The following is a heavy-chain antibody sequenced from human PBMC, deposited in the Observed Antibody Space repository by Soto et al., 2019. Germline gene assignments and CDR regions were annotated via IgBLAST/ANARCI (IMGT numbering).Heavy chain of an antibody. J-gene: IGHJ4*02. D-gene: IGHD5-18*01. V-gene: IGHV1-3*01. CDR1: GYTFTSYA. CDR2: INAGNGNT. Sequence: ASVKVSCKASGYTFTSYAMHWVRQAPGQRLEWMGWINAGNGNTKYSQKFQGRVTITRDTSASTAYMELSSLRSEDTAVYYCEREGDGYSYGLGYWGQGTLVTVSS. CDR3: EREGDGYSYGLGY.